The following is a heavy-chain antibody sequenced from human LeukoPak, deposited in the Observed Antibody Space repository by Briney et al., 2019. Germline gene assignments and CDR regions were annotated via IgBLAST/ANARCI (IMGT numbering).Heavy chain of an antibody. CDR1: GYTFRGNY. CDR3: ARDPSSVTLYFFDY. J-gene: IGHJ4*02. V-gene: IGHV1-2*02. D-gene: IGHD4-11*01. Sequence: ASVKVSCKASGYTFRGNYIHWLRQAPGQRLEWMGWIDANNGDTKSAQKFQGRVTMSRDTSISTAYMDLSSLSPDDAAVYYCARDPSSVTLYFFDYWGQGTLVTVSS. CDR2: IDANNGDT.